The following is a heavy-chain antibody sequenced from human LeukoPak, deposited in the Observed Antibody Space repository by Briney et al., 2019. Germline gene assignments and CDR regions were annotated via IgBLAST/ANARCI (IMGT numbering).Heavy chain of an antibody. CDR2: IYHSGST. CDR1: GGSFSGYY. J-gene: IGHJ5*02. D-gene: IGHD1-14*01. V-gene: IGHV4-34*01. Sequence: SETLSLTCAVYGGSFSGYYWSWIRQPPGKGLEWIGEIYHSGSTNYNPSLKSRVTISVDTSKNQFSLKLSSVTAADTAVYYCARGFTRRFDPWGQGTLVTVSS. CDR3: ARGFTRRFDP.